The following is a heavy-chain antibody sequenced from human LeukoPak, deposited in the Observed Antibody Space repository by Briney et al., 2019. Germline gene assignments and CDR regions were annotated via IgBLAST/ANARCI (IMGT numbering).Heavy chain of an antibody. CDR2: ISSSSSYK. CDR3: ARWYGDSTKRVSYYYYGMDV. CDR1: GFTFSSYS. J-gene: IGHJ6*02. Sequence: GGSLRLSCAVSGFTFSSYSMNWVRHAPGKGLEWVSSISSSSSYKYYGDSVKGRFTISRDNAKNSLYLQMNSLRAEDTAVYYCARWYGDSTKRVSYYYYGMDVWGQGTTVTVSS. V-gene: IGHV3-21*01. D-gene: IGHD4-17*01.